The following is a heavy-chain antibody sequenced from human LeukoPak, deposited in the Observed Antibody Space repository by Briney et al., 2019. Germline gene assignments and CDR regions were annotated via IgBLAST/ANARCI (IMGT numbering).Heavy chain of an antibody. J-gene: IGHJ4*02. D-gene: IGHD2/OR15-2a*01. CDR3: ARDLVSIGSSDPDY. CDR1: GFTFSSYS. Sequence: PGGSLRLSCAASGFTFSSYSMNWVRQAPGKGLEWVSYISSSSSTIYYADSVKGRFTISRDNAKNSLYLQMNSLRAEDTAVYYCARDLVSIGSSDPDYWGQGTLVTVSS. CDR2: ISSSSSTI. V-gene: IGHV3-48*04.